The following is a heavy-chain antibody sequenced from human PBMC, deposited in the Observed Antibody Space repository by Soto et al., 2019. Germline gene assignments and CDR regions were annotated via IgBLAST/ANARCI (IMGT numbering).Heavy chain of an antibody. Sequence: EVQLVESGGGLVQPGGSLKLSCAASGFTFSGSAMDWVRQASGKVLEWVGRIRSKSSNYATVYAASVKDRFTISRDDSQNTAYLQMNNLKTEDTAVYYCTRSMFGENAFDIWGQGTMVIVSS. D-gene: IGHD3-10*02. J-gene: IGHJ3*02. CDR2: IRSKSSNYAT. CDR1: GFTFSGSA. CDR3: TRSMFGENAFDI. V-gene: IGHV3-73*02.